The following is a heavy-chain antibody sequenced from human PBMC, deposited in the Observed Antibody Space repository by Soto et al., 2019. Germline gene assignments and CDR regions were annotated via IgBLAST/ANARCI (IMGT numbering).Heavy chain of an antibody. J-gene: IGHJ5*02. CDR3: ARVLDFWSGAPLELDP. V-gene: IGHV3-74*01. D-gene: IGHD3-3*01. CDR1: GFTFSSYW. CDR2: INSDGSST. Sequence: GGSLRLSCAASGFTFSSYWMHCVRQAPGKGLVWVSRINSDGSSTSYADSVKGRFTISRDNAKNTLYPQMNSLRAEDTAVYYCARVLDFWSGAPLELDPWGQGTLVTVSS.